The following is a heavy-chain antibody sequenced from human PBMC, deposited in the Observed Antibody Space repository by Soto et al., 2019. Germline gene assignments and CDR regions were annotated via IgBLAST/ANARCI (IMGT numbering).Heavy chain of an antibody. CDR3: ARDGTGTTLGYYYYYMDV. J-gene: IGHJ6*03. V-gene: IGHV4-59*01. CDR2: IYYSGST. CDR1: GGSTSSYY. D-gene: IGHD1-1*01. Sequence: SETLSLTCTVSGGSTSSYYWSWIRQPPGKGLEWIGYIYYSGSTNYNPSLKSRVTISVDTSKNQFSLKLSSVTAADTAVYYCARDGTGTTLGYYYYYMDVWGKGTTVTVSS.